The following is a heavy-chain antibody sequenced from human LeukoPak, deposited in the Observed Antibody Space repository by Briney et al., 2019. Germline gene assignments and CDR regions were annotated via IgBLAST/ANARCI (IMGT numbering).Heavy chain of an antibody. Sequence: PGGSLRLSCAASGFTFSSYSMNWVRQAPGKGLEWVSSISSSSSYIYYADSVKGRFTISRDNSKNTLYLQMDSLRVEDTAVYYCARDSSGFPFDYWGQGTLVTVSS. V-gene: IGHV3-21*01. CDR3: ARDSSGFPFDY. D-gene: IGHD3-22*01. CDR2: ISSSSSYI. J-gene: IGHJ4*02. CDR1: GFTFSSYS.